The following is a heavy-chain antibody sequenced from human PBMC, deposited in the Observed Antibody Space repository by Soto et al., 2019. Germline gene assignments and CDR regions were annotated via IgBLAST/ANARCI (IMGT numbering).Heavy chain of an antibody. CDR2: IYYSGST. CDR1: GGSISSGGYY. J-gene: IGHJ6*02. V-gene: IGHV4-31*03. D-gene: IGHD2-21*02. Sequence: PSETLSLTCTVSGGSISSGGYYWSWIRQHPEKGLEWIGYIYYSGSTYYNPSLKSRVTISVDTSKNQFSLKLNSVTAADTAVYYCARDLWGYCGTDCYPLDVWGQGTTVTVS. CDR3: ARDLWGYCGTDCYPLDV.